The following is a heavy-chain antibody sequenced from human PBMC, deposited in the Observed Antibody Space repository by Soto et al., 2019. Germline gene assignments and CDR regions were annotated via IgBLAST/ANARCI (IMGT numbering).Heavy chain of an antibody. CDR3: ERNGPFLGGRFEP. CDR1: GYTFTGSY. Sequence: QVQLVQSGAEVKKPGASVKVSCRVSGYTFTGSYIHWVRQAPGQGLEWVGWVNPHSGDTTYAPKFQARVALTRDTSISTAYMELSSLRSDDTAVDYCERNGPFLGGRFEPWGQGTLGTDSS. D-gene: IGHD3-16*01. J-gene: IGHJ5*02. V-gene: IGHV1-2*02. CDR2: VNPHSGDT.